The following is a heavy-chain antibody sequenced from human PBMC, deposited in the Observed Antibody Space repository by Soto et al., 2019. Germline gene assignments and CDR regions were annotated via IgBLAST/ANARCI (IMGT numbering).Heavy chain of an antibody. D-gene: IGHD5-12*01. CDR3: AREGSLIVATIFWDDYGDRGGMDV. J-gene: IGHJ6*02. Sequence: PSETLSLTCAVYGGSFSGYYWSWIRQPPGKGLEWSGEINHSGSTNYNPSLKSRVTMSVDTSKNQFSLKLSSVTAADTAVYYCAREGSLIVATIFWDDYGDRGGMDVWGQGTTVTVSS. V-gene: IGHV4-34*01. CDR1: GGSFSGYY. CDR2: INHSGST.